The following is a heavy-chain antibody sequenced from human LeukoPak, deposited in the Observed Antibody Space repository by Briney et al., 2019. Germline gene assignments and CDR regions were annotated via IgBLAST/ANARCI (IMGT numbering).Heavy chain of an antibody. Sequence: GASVKVSCKASGGTFSSYAISWVRQAPGQGLEWMGGIIPIFGTANYAQKFQGRVTITTDESTSTAYMELSSLRSEDTAVYYCARADTSYNYYYYYMDVWGKGTTVTVSS. D-gene: IGHD2-2*01. CDR1: GGTFSSYA. V-gene: IGHV1-69*05. CDR3: ARADTSYNYYYYYMDV. CDR2: IIPIFGTA. J-gene: IGHJ6*03.